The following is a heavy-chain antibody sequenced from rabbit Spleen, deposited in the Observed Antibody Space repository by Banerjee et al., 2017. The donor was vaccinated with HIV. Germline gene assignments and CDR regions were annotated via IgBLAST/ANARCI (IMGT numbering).Heavy chain of an antibody. Sequence: QEQLVESGGGLVQPEGSLTLTCKASGFSFGDRDVMYWVRQAPGKGLEWIACINTVTGKSVYASWAKGRFIMSRTSSTTVTLQMTSLTAADTATYFCARDGYGDWVGYGYMDLWGQGTLVTVS. J-gene: IGHJ3*01. V-gene: IGHV1S45*01. CDR2: INTVTGKS. CDR1: GFSFGDRDV. D-gene: IGHD6-1*01. CDR3: ARDGYGDWVGYGYMDL.